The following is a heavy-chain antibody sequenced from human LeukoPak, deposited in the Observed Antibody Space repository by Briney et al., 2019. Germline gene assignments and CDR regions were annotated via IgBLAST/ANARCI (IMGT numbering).Heavy chain of an antibody. CDR3: ARRYSGHHYASSI. Sequence: PSETLSLSCAASGGTINSYDRSWIRQPPGKGLEWIGYIYYTGSTNYNPSLKSRVTISVDTSKNHFSQKLTSVTAADAAVYYCARRYSGHHYASSIGGQGTMVTVSS. CDR1: GGTINSYD. J-gene: IGHJ3*02. V-gene: IGHV4-59*01. CDR2: IYYTGST. D-gene: IGHD1-26*01.